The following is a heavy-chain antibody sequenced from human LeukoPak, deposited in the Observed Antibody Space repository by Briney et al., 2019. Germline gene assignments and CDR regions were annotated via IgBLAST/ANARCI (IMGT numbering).Heavy chain of an antibody. CDR1: GGSISSYY. D-gene: IGHD3-3*01. Sequence: SETLSLTCTVSGGSISSYYWSWIRQPAGKGLEWIGRIYTSGSTNYNPSLKSRVSMSVDTSKNQFSLKLSSVTGADTAAYYCARDQTRFLEWLTAFDPWGQGTLVTVSS. J-gene: IGHJ5*02. CDR3: ARDQTRFLEWLTAFDP. CDR2: IYTSGST. V-gene: IGHV4-4*07.